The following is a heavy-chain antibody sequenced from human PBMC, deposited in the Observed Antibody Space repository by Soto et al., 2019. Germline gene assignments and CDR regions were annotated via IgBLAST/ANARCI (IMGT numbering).Heavy chain of an antibody. CDR1: GFTFSSYG. CDR2: IWYDGSNK. D-gene: IGHD3-10*01. V-gene: IGHV3-33*01. CDR3: ARAGGDLWFGELD. Sequence: ESGGGVVQPGRSLRLSCAASGFTFSSYGMHWVRQAPGKGLEWVAVIWYDGSNKYYADSVKGRFTISRDNSKNTLYLQMNSLRAEDTAVYYCARAGGDLWFGELDWGQGTLVTVSS. J-gene: IGHJ4*02.